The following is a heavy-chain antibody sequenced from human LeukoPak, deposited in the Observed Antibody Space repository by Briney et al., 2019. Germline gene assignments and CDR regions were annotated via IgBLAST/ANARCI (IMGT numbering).Heavy chain of an antibody. J-gene: IGHJ4*02. Sequence: PGGSLRLSCAASGFSFSSYSMNWVRQAPGKGLEWVSYISSSSSTIYYADSVKGRFTISRDNAKNSLYLQMNSLRAEDTAVYYCAREGGPNYNIWSGYYTGWDYWGQGTLVTVSS. CDR1: GFSFSSYS. CDR2: ISSSSSTI. CDR3: AREGGPNYNIWSGYYTGWDY. V-gene: IGHV3-48*01. D-gene: IGHD3-3*01.